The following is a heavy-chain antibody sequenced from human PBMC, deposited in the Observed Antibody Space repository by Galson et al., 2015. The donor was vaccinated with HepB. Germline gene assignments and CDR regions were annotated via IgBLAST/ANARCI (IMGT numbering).Heavy chain of an antibody. CDR3: GRAGPGVVADY. J-gene: IGHJ4*02. Sequence: SVKVSCKASGYIFTSYLMHWVRQAPGQRLEWMGWINAGNGNRQYSQKFQGRVTITRDTSASTAYMELSSLRSEDTAVYYCGRAGPGVVADYWGQGTLVTVSS. CDR2: INAGNGNR. CDR1: GYIFTSYL. D-gene: IGHD2-15*01. V-gene: IGHV1-3*01.